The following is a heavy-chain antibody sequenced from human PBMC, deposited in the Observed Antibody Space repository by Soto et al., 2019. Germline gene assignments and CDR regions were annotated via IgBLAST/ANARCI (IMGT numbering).Heavy chain of an antibody. V-gene: IGHV1-18*04. CDR2: ISGYNGKT. J-gene: IGHJ6*02. Sequence: QVQLVQSGAEVKKPGASVTVSCKASGYSFTSFTNYGISWVRQAPGQGLEWMGWISGYNGKTNYAQKLQGSVTMTTDTSTTTLYMELRSLTSDDTALYYCARGGYSGNDPRYYFYYGLDVWGQGTTVTVSS. D-gene: IGHD5-12*01. CDR3: ARGGYSGNDPRYYFYYGLDV. CDR1: GYSFTSFTNYG.